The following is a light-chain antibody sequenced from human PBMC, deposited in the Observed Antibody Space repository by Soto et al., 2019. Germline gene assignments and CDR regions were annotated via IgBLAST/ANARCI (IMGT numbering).Light chain of an antibody. CDR1: QSISSW. CDR2: DAS. Sequence: DIQMPQSPSTLSASVGDRVTITCRASQSISSWLAWYQQKPGKAPKLLIYDASSLESGVPSRFSGSGSGTEFTLTISSLQPDDFATYYCQQYNSYSWEFGQGTKVEIK. V-gene: IGKV1-5*01. J-gene: IGKJ1*01. CDR3: QQYNSYSWE.